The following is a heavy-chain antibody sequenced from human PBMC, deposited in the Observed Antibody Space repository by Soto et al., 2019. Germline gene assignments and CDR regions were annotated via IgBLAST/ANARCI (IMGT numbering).Heavy chain of an antibody. V-gene: IGHV4-59*08. D-gene: IGHD2-15*01. Sequence: NPYNSLSLTCTVSGGSISSYYWSWIRQPPGKGLEWIGYIYYSGSTNYNPSLKSRVTISVDTSKNQFSLKLSSVTAADTAVYYCARIAEFYGGKGFDYWGQGTLVTVSS. CDR1: GGSISSYY. CDR2: IYYSGST. J-gene: IGHJ4*02. CDR3: ARIAEFYGGKGFDY.